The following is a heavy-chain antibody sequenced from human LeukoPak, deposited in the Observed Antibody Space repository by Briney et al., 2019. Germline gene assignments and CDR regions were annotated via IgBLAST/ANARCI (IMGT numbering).Heavy chain of an antibody. V-gene: IGHV3-30*18. CDR1: GFTFSSYG. Sequence: GRSLRLSCAASGFTFSSYGMHWVRQAPGKGLEWVAVISYDGSNKYYADSVKGRFTISRDNSKNTLYLQMNSLRAEDTAVYYCAKDLAEYSMDVWGQGTTVTVSS. J-gene: IGHJ6*02. CDR3: AKDLAEYSMDV. CDR2: ISYDGSNK.